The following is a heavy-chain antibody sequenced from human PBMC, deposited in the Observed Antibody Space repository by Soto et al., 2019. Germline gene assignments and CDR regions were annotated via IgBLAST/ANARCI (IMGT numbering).Heavy chain of an antibody. CDR3: ERDYSGYDLDWFDP. CDR1: GGSISSYY. Sequence: ETLSLTCTVSGGSISSYYWSWIRPPPGKGLEWIGYIYYSGSTNYNPSLKSRVTISVDTSKNQFSLKLSSVTAADTAVYYCERDYSGYDLDWFDPWGQGTLVTVSS. CDR2: IYYSGST. V-gene: IGHV4-59*01. D-gene: IGHD5-12*01. J-gene: IGHJ5*02.